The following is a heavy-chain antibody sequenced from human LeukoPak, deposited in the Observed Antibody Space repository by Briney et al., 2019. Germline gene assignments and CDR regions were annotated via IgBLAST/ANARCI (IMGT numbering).Heavy chain of an antibody. J-gene: IGHJ4*02. CDR3: ARGGGGLLLYYFDY. CDR1: GYSFTDYY. CDR2: INPNSGGT. V-gene: IGHV1-2*02. D-gene: IGHD3-22*01. Sequence: ASVTVSCKASGYSFTDYYMHWVRQAPGQGPEWMGWINPNSGGTNYAQKFQGRVTMTRDTSISTAYMELSRLRSDDTAVYYGARGGGGLLLYYFDYWGQGTLVTVSS.